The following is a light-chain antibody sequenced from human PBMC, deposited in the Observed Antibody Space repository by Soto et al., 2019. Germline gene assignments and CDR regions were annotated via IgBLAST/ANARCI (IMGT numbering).Light chain of an antibody. CDR1: QSISMY. V-gene: IGKV1-39*01. J-gene: IGKJ1*01. CDR3: QQTYSTPRT. Sequence: DIQMTQSPSSLSASVGDRVTITCRASQSISMYLNWYQQRPGKAPNLLIYAASSLQGGVPLRFSGSGSGTDFTLTISSLQPEDFATYYCQQTYSTPRTFGQGTKVEIK. CDR2: AAS.